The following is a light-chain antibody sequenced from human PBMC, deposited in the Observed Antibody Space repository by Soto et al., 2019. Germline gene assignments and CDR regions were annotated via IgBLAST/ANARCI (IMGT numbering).Light chain of an antibody. Sequence: EIVLTQSTGTLSLSPGERATLSCRASQSVSSSYLAWYQQKPCQAPRLLIYGASSRATGIPDRFSGSGSGTDVTLTISRLEPEDFAVYYCQEYGSSFTFGPGTKVDIK. CDR2: GAS. J-gene: IGKJ3*01. CDR3: QEYGSSFT. CDR1: QSVSSSY. V-gene: IGKV3-20*01.